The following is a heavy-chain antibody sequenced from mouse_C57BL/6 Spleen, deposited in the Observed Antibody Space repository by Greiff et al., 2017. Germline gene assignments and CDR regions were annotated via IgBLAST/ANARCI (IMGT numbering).Heavy chain of an antibody. J-gene: IGHJ3*01. CDR2: INPSTGGT. CDR3: ARRDYDYAAWFAY. Sequence: EVQLVESGPELVKPGASVKISCKASGYSFTGYYMNWVKQSPEKSLEWIGEINPSTGGTTYNQKFKAKATLTVDKSSSTAYMQLKSLTSEDSAVYYCARRDYDYAAWFAYWGQGTLVTVSA. V-gene: IGHV1-42*01. CDR1: GYSFTGYY. D-gene: IGHD2-4*01.